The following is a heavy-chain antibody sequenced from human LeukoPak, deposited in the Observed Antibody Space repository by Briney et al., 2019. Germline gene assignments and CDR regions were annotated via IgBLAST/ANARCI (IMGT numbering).Heavy chain of an antibody. Sequence: SVKISCKASGGTFSSYAISWVRQAPGQGLEWMGGIIPIFGTANYAQKFQGRVTITADESTSTAYTELSSLRSEDTAVYYCARDLVVVGDDAFDIWGQGTMVTVCS. CDR1: GGTFSSYA. CDR2: IIPIFGTA. CDR3: ARDLVVVGDDAFDI. J-gene: IGHJ3*02. D-gene: IGHD2-2*01. V-gene: IGHV1-69*01.